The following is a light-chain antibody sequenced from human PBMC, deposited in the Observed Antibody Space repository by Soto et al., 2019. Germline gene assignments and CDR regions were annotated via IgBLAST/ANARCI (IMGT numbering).Light chain of an antibody. CDR2: EVT. CDR3: SSYTSSSAPHVV. CDR1: SSDVGGYYY. J-gene: IGLJ2*01. V-gene: IGLV2-14*01. Sequence: QSALTQPASVSGSPGQSITISCTGTSSDVGGYYYVSWYQHHPGKAPKLMIYEVTNRPSGVSYRFSGSKSGNTASLIISGLQAEDEADYYCSSYTSSSAPHVVFGGRTKLTVL.